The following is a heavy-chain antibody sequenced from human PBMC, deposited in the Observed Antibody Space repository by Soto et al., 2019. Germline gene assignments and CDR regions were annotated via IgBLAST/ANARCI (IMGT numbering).Heavy chain of an antibody. D-gene: IGHD1-1*01. CDR3: AGGYGNFDY. CDR2: ISYDGSNK. J-gene: IGHJ4*02. Sequence: QVQLVESGGGVVQPGRSLRLSCAASGFTFSSYAMHWVRQAPGKGLEWVAVISYDGSNKYYADSLNGRFTISRDNSKNTLYLQMHSLRAEDTAVYYCAGGYGNFDYWGQGTLVTVSS. CDR1: GFTFSSYA. V-gene: IGHV3-30*14.